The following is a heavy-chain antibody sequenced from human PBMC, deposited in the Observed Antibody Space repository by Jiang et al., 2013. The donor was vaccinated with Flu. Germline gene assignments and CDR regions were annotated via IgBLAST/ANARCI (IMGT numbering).Heavy chain of an antibody. D-gene: IGHD3-10*01. CDR3: ARDQPYGSGIDY. CDR2: IYYSGST. V-gene: IGHV4-59*01. Sequence: GPGLVKPSETLSLTCTVSGGSISSYYWSWIRQPPGKGLEWIGYIYYSGSTNYNPSPKSRVTISVDTSKNQFSLKLSSVTAADTAVYYCARDQPYGSGIDYWGQGTLVTVSS. CDR1: GGSISSYY. J-gene: IGHJ4*02.